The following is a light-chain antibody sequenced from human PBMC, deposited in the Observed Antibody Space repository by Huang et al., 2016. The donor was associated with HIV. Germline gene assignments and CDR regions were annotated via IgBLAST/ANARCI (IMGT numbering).Light chain of an antibody. CDR1: QGIVNS. CDR3: RQYHGIPWT. Sequence: DIQMTQSPSSLSPSVGDRVTITCRASQGIVNSLAWYQQKPEKSPRLLLYATSRLESGVPSIFSGSVSGTHYTLTLSTLQPEDIAIYYCRQYHGIPWTFGQGTKVEIK. J-gene: IGKJ1*01. CDR2: ATS. V-gene: IGKV1-NL1*01.